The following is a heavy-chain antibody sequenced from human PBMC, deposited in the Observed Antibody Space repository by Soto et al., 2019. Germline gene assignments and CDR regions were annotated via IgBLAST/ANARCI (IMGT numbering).Heavy chain of an antibody. CDR2: IIPIFGTA. D-gene: IGHD3-10*01. J-gene: IGHJ4*02. CDR1: GGTFSSYA. V-gene: IGHV1-69*13. Sequence: GASVQVSCKASGGTFSSYAISWVRQAPGQGLEWMGGIIPIFGTANYAQKFQGRVTITADESTSTAYMELSSLRSEDTAVYYCARGCAGELRRCVFDYWGQGTLVTVSS. CDR3: ARGCAGELRRCVFDY.